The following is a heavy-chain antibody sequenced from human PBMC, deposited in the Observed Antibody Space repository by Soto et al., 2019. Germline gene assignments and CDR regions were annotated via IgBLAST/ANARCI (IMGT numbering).Heavy chain of an antibody. J-gene: IGHJ6*02. CDR1: GGSVSSGSYY. D-gene: IGHD3-3*01. CDR2: IYYSGST. Sequence: PSETLSLTCTASGGSVSSGSYYWSWIRQPPGKGLEWIGYIYYSGSTNYNPSLKSRVTTSVDTYKNQFSLKLSSVTAADTAVYYCAGDRANDFYGMDVWGQGTTVTVSS. V-gene: IGHV4-61*01. CDR3: AGDRANDFYGMDV.